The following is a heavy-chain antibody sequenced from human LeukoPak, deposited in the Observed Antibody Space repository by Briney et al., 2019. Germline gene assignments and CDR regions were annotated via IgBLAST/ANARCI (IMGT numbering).Heavy chain of an antibody. D-gene: IGHD3-22*01. Sequence: GGSLRLSCAASGFTLSSYAMSWVRQAPGKGLEWVSAISGSGGSTYYADSVKGRFTISRDNSKNTLYLQMNSLRAEDTAVYYCAKGPDSSGRTAGYWGQGTLVTVSS. CDR2: ISGSGGST. J-gene: IGHJ4*02. V-gene: IGHV3-23*01. CDR1: GFTLSSYA. CDR3: AKGPDSSGRTAGY.